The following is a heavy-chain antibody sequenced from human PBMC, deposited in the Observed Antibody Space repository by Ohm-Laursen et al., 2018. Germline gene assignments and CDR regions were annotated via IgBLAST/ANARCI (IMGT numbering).Heavy chain of an antibody. CDR3: ARERITMVRGVIGYFDY. CDR2: INPSSGGT. D-gene: IGHD3-10*01. V-gene: IGHV1-2*02. CDR1: GYTFTGYY. J-gene: IGHJ4*02. Sequence: ASVKVSCKASGYTFTGYYMHWVRQAPGQGLEWMGWINPSSGGTNYAQKFQGRVTMTRDTSISTAYMELSRLRSDDTAVYYCARERITMVRGVIGYFDYWGQGTLVTVSS.